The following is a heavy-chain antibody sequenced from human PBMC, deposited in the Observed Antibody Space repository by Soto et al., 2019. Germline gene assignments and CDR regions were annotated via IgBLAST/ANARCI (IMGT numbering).Heavy chain of an antibody. J-gene: IGHJ6*02. CDR2: ISYDGSNT. D-gene: IGHD3-10*02. CDR3: ARDHGMFLSYYYYGMDV. V-gene: IGHV3-30-3*01. CDR1: GFTFSRFS. Sequence: PGGSLRLSCAASGFTFSRFSMHWVRQAPGKGLVWVAVISYDGSNTHYAESVKGRFNISRDDSKNTVYLQMNNLRGEDSAVYYCARDHGMFLSYYYYGMDVWGQGTTVTVSS.